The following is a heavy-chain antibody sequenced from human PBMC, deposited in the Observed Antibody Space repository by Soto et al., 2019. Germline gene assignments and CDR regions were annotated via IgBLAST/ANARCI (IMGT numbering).Heavy chain of an antibody. J-gene: IGHJ4*02. CDR1: GFTFSSRW. Sequence: EVHLEESGGGLVQPGGSLRLSCETSGFTFSSRWMTWVRQVPGKGLEWVANIKQDETGKDYVDSVKGRFTISRDNAKNSLYLQMNSLRAEDTAVYYCATHDGPAAAGLVLDFWGQGTLVTVSS. V-gene: IGHV3-7*02. CDR3: ATHDGPAAAGLVLDF. CDR2: IKQDETGK. D-gene: IGHD6-13*01.